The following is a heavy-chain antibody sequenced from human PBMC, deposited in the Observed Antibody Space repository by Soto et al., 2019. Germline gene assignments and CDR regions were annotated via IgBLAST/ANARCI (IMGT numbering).Heavy chain of an antibody. CDR2: IYYSGST. CDR3: ARGGCNSGFWNY. CDR1: GGSISSYY. V-gene: IGHV4-59*01. J-gene: IGHJ4*02. D-gene: IGHD3-3*01. Sequence: QVQLQESGPGLVKPSETLSLTCTVSGGSISSYYWSWIRQPPGKGLEWIGYIYYSGSTNYNPSLKSRVTISVDTSKNQFSLKLSSVTAADTAVYYCARGGCNSGFWNYWGQGTMVTVSS.